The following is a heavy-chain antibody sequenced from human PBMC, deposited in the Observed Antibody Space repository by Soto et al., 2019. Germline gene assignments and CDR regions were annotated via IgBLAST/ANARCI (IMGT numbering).Heavy chain of an antibody. CDR1: GYTFTSYG. CDR3: ARVKRQWLRPAYNWFDP. CDR2: ISAYNGNT. J-gene: IGHJ5*02. D-gene: IGHD5-12*01. Sequence: ASVKVSCKASGYTFTSYGISWVRQAPGQGLEWMGWISAYNGNTNYAQKLQGRVTMTTDTSTSTAYMELRSLRSDDTAVYYCARVKRQWLRPAYNWFDPWGQGTLVTVSS. V-gene: IGHV1-18*01.